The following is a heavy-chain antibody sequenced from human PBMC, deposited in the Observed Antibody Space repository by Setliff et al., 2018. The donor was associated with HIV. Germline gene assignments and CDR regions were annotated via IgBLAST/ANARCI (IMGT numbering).Heavy chain of an antibody. Sequence: SETLSLTCDVSGDSINSGYYWGWIRQPPGKGLEWIGSIYHTGSTNYNPSLKSRVTISVATSKNQLSLKLRSVIAADTAVYYCARGGYNGYESPFDDWGLGTLVTVSS. V-gene: IGHV4-38-2*01. J-gene: IGHJ4*02. CDR2: IYHTGST. D-gene: IGHD5-12*01. CDR3: ARGGYNGYESPFDD. CDR1: GDSINSGYY.